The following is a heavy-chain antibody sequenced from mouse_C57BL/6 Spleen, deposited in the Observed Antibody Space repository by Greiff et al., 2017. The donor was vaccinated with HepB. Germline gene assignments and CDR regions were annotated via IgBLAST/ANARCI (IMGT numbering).Heavy chain of an antibody. D-gene: IGHD4-1*01. CDR2: IWSGGST. CDR1: GFSLTSYG. V-gene: IGHV2-2*01. J-gene: IGHJ1*03. Sequence: VKLMESGPGLVQPSQSLSITCTVSGFSLTSYGVHWVRQSPGKGLEWLGVIWSGGSTDYNAAFISRLSISKDNSKSQVFFKMNSLQADDTAIYYCARRDDWDEEGYFDVWGTGTTVTVSS. CDR3: ARRDDWDEEGYFDV.